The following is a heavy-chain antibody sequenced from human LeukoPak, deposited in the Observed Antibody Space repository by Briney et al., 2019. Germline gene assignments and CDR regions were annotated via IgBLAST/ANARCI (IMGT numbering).Heavy chain of an antibody. Sequence: QPGGSLRLSCAASGFTFSSYAMSWVRQAPGKGLEWVSAISGSGGSTYYADSLKGRFTISRDNSKNTLYLQMNSLRAEDTAVYYCAPLGYCSDTSCSDTDYWGQGTLVTVSS. J-gene: IGHJ4*02. CDR1: GFTFSSYA. D-gene: IGHD2-2*01. CDR2: ISGSGGST. CDR3: APLGYCSDTSCSDTDY. V-gene: IGHV3-23*01.